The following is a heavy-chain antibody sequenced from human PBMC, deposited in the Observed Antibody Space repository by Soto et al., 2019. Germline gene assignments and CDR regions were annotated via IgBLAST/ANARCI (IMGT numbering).Heavy chain of an antibody. CDR2: IVYDGSKE. J-gene: IGHJ4*02. V-gene: IGHV3-30*03. CDR1: GFTFSSYG. D-gene: IGHD3-10*01. Sequence: QVQLVESGGGVVQPGRSLRLSCAASGFTFSSYGMHWVRQAPGKGLEWVAVIVYDGSKEYYADSVKGRFTISRDNSKNTLYLQMNSLRAEDKAVYYCARAPITILRGLNQLDYWGQGTLVTVSS. CDR3: ARAPITILRGLNQLDY.